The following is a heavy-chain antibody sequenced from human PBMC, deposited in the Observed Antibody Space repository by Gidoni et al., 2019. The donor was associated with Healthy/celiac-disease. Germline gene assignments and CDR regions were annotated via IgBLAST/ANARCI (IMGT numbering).Heavy chain of an antibody. D-gene: IGHD2-2*01. CDR2: IIPILGIA. J-gene: IGHJ6*02. CDR3: ARDLVVVPAAIEAMRYYYGMDV. V-gene: IGHV1-69*04. CDR1: GGTFSSYD. Sequence: QVQLVQSGAEVKKHGSSVKVSCKASGGTFSSYDISRVQQAPGQGLEWMGRIIPILGIANYAQKFQGRVTITADKSTSTAYMELSSLRSEDTTVYYCARDLVVVPAAIEAMRYYYGMDVWGQGTTVTVSS.